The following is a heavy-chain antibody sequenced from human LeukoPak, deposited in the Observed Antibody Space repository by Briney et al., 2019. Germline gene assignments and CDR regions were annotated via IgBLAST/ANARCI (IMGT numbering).Heavy chain of an antibody. D-gene: IGHD3-22*01. V-gene: IGHV3-30*02. CDR1: GFTFSSYA. CDR2: IRYDGSNK. CDR3: AKPGLYDSSGYDY. J-gene: IGHJ4*02. Sequence: HPGGSLRLSCAASGFTFSSYAMSWVRQAPGKGLEWVAFIRYDGSNKYYADSVKGRFTISRDNSKNTLYLQMNSLRAEDTAVYYCAKPGLYDSSGYDYWGQGTLVTVSS.